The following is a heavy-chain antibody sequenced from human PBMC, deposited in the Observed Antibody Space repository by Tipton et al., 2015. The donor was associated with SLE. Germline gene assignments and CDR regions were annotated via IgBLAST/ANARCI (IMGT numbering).Heavy chain of an antibody. V-gene: IGHV4-39*01. J-gene: IGHJ4*02. CDR2: SYYNGDS. D-gene: IGHD3/OR15-3a*01. CDR1: GDSISGSSYY. Sequence: TLSLTCSVSGDSISGSSYYWGWIRQPPGKGLEYVGSSYYNGDSYYSPSLKGRVTVSVDTSKNQFSLKVNFVSAADTAVYYCVRHSPVHWTPYGPFYSWGQGTLVTVSS. CDR3: VRHSPVHWTPYGPFYS.